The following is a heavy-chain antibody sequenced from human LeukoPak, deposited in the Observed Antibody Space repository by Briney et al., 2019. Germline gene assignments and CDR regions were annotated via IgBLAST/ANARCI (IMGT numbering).Heavy chain of an antibody. D-gene: IGHD4-11*01. CDR1: GGSISSYY. V-gene: IGHV4-4*09. J-gene: IGHJ2*01. CDR3: ARLYSNYYPSYWYFDL. CDR2: IYTSGST. Sequence: PSETLSLTCTVSGGSISSYYWSWIRQPPGKGLEWIGYIYTSGSTNYNPSLKGRVTISVDTSKNQFSLKLSSVTAADTAVYYCARLYSNYYPSYWYFDLWGRGTLVTVSS.